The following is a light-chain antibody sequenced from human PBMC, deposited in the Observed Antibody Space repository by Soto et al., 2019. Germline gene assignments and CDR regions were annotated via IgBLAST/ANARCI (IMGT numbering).Light chain of an antibody. CDR2: DVS. CDR1: SSDVGGYNY. V-gene: IGLV2-11*01. J-gene: IGLJ1*01. Sequence: QSVLTQPRSVSGSPGQSVTISCTGTSSDVGGYNYVSWYQQHPGKAPKLIIYDVSERPSGVPDRFSGSKSGNTASLTISVLQAEDEADYYCCSYAGSYSLYVFGTGTKVTVL. CDR3: CSYAGSYSLYV.